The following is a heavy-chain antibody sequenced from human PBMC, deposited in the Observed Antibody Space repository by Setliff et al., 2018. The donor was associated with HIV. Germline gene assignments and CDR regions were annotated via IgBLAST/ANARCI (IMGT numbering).Heavy chain of an antibody. CDR2: IYYSGST. Sequence: SETLSLTCTVSGGSISSSSYYWGWIRQPPGKGLEWIGSIYYSGSTDYNPSLKGRVTISVETSRNQFSLKLSSVTAADTAVYYCARRARGGSSYYFDYWGQGTLVTVSS. J-gene: IGHJ4*02. V-gene: IGHV4-39*01. CDR1: GGSISSSSYY. D-gene: IGHD1-26*01. CDR3: ARRARGGSSYYFDY.